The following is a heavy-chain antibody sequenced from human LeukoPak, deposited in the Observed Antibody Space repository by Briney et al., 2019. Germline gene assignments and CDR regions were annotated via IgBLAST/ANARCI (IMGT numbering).Heavy chain of an antibody. CDR1: GFTVSSNY. CDR2: IYSGGST. D-gene: IGHD1-26*01. CDR3: ATDRNSGKYYDY. Sequence: PGGSLRLSCAASGFTVSSNYMSWVRQAPGKGLEWVSVIYSGGSTYYADSVKGRFTISRDNSKNTLYLQTNSLRAEDTAVYYCATDRNSGKYYDYWGQGTLVSVSS. J-gene: IGHJ4*02. V-gene: IGHV3-53*01.